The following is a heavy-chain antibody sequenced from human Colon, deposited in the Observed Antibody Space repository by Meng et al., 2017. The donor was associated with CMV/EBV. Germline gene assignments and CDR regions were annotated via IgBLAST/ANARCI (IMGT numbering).Heavy chain of an antibody. V-gene: IGHV1-8*01. J-gene: IGHJ5*02. Sequence: ASVKVSCKASGYPFTNYNINWVRQATGQGLEWMGWMNPNSGETGFGQKFQGRITMTRDTSISTAYLELSSLKSEDTAVYYCARGYCTDATCYTGFWFDPWGQGTLVTVSS. CDR1: GYPFTNYN. CDR2: MNPNSGET. D-gene: IGHD2-8*01. CDR3: ARGYCTDATCYTGFWFDP.